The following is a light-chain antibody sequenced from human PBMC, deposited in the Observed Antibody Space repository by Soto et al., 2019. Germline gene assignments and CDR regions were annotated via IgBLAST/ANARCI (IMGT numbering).Light chain of an antibody. CDR2: GAS. Sequence: EIVLTQSPGTLALSPGEGATLSCRASQSVSSSYLAWYQQKPGQAPRLLIYGASSRATGIPDRFSGSGSGTDFTLTISSLQSEDFAVYYCQQYNNWPPTFGQGTRLEI. CDR3: QQYNNWPPT. CDR1: QSVSSSY. J-gene: IGKJ5*01. V-gene: IGKV3-20*01.